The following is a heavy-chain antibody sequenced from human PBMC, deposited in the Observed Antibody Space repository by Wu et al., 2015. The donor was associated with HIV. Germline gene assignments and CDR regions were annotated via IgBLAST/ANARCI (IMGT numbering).Heavy chain of an antibody. J-gene: IGHJ5*02. CDR2: IIPIFGTA. V-gene: IGHV1-69*05. CDR1: GGTFSSYA. CDR3: AMCRDGYKYNWFDP. D-gene: IGHD5-24*01. Sequence: QVQLVQSGAEVKKPGSSVKVSCEASGGTFSSYAISWVRQAPGQGLEWMGGIIPIFGTANYAQKFQGRVTITTDESTSTAYMELSSLRSEDTAVYYCAMCRDGYKYNWFDPGAREPWSPSPQ.